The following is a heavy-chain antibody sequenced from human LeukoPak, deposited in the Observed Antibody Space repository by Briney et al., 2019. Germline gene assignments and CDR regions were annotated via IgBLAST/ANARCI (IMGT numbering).Heavy chain of an antibody. V-gene: IGHV1-18*01. Sequence: SSVKVSCQGSGYTFTSYGVSWVRQAPGQGLAWMGWINSYNGNTNYAQKRQGRVTMTTDTSTSTAYMELRSLRSDDTALYYCASTVTMYYYMDVWGKGTTVTISS. J-gene: IGHJ6*03. CDR3: ASTVTMYYYMDV. CDR1: GYTFTSYG. D-gene: IGHD4-17*01. CDR2: INSYNGNT.